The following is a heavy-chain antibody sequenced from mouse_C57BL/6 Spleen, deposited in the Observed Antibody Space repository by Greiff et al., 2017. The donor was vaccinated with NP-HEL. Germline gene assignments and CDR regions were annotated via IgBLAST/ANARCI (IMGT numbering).Heavy chain of an antibody. D-gene: IGHD2-5*01. CDR3: ATGSYYINYWFAY. J-gene: IGHJ3*01. CDR1: GYAFSSSW. CDR2: IYPGDGDT. Sequence: QVQLQQSGPELVKPGASVKISCKASGYAFSSSWMNWVKQRPGKGLEWIGRIYPGDGDTNYNGKFKGKATLTADKSSSTAYMQLSSLTSEDSAVYFCATGSYYINYWFAYWGQGTLVTVSA. V-gene: IGHV1-82*01.